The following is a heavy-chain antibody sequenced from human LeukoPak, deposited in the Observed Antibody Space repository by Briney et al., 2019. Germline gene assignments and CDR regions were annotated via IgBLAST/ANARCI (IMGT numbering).Heavy chain of an antibody. J-gene: IGHJ4*02. V-gene: IGHV3-74*03. Sequence: GGSLRLSCAASGFTFSTYWMHWVRQASGKGLVWVSRIKSDGSATTYADFVKGRFTVSRDNAKNTLYLQMNSLRAEDTAMYFCARVGGRGSIGGDCWGQGTLVTVSS. CDR1: GFTFSTYW. CDR3: ARVGGRGSIGGDC. D-gene: IGHD3-10*01. CDR2: IKSDGSAT.